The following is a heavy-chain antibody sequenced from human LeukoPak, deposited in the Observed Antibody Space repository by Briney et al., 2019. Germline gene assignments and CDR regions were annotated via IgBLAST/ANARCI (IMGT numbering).Heavy chain of an antibody. CDR2: INHSGST. J-gene: IGHJ6*03. Sequence: SETLSLTCAVYGESFSGYYWSWIRQPLGKGLEWIGEINHSGSTNYYPSLKSRVTISVDTSKNQFCLKLSSVTAADTAVYYCARGSIVVVPAASDYYYYMDVWGKGTTVTVSS. CDR1: GESFSGYY. D-gene: IGHD2-2*01. CDR3: ARGSIVVVPAASDYYYYMDV. V-gene: IGHV4-34*01.